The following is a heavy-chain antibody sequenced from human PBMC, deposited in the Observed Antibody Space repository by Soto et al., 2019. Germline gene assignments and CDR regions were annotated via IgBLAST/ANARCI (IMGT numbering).Heavy chain of an antibody. D-gene: IGHD6-19*01. J-gene: IGHJ6*02. Sequence: GGSLRLSCAASGFTFSSYGMHWVRQAPGKGLEWVAVIWYDGSNKYYADSVKGRFTISRDNSKNTLYLQMNSLRAEDTAVYYCARVSHSVEEQWLDPRYYGMDVWGQGTTVTVSS. CDR3: ARVSHSVEEQWLDPRYYGMDV. CDR2: IWYDGSNK. CDR1: GFTFSSYG. V-gene: IGHV3-33*01.